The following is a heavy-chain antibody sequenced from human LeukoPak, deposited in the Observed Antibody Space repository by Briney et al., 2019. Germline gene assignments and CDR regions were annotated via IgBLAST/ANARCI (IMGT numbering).Heavy chain of an antibody. CDR2: FSYGGTNK. D-gene: IGHD3-3*01. CDR3: TGDRSGYANEAFDF. V-gene: IGHV3-30-3*01. CDR1: GFIFSDYA. J-gene: IGHJ3*01. Sequence: QPGGSLRLSCAASGFIFSDYAMHWVRQAPGKGLEWVAVFSYGGTNKYYADSVKGRFTISRDNSKNTMFLQMNSLRGEDTAVYHCTGDRSGYANEAFDFWGQGTMVTVSS.